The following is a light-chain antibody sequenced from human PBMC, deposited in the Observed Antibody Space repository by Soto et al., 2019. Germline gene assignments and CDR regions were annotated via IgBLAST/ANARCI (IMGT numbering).Light chain of an antibody. Sequence: DIQMTQSPSSLSASVGDRVTITCRASQSISSYLNWYQHKPGKAPQLLIYAASTLHSGVPSRFSGSGSGTDFTLTISSLQPEDFATYYCQQSYSTPEFGQGTKVEIK. V-gene: IGKV1-39*01. CDR3: QQSYSTPE. CDR2: AAS. J-gene: IGKJ1*01. CDR1: QSISSY.